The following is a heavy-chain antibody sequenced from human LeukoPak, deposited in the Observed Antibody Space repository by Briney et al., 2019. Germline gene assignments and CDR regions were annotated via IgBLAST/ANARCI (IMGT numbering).Heavy chain of an antibody. J-gene: IGHJ4*02. V-gene: IGHV4-59*01. Sequence: SETLSLTCTVSGGSISSYDWSWIRQPPGKGLEWIGYIYYSGSTNYNPSLKSRVTMSVDTSKNQFSLRLSSVTAADTTVYYCAREGYTSGWYKTDYWGQGTLVTVSS. CDR3: AREGYTSGWYKTDY. CDR2: IYYSGST. CDR1: GGSISSYD. D-gene: IGHD6-19*01.